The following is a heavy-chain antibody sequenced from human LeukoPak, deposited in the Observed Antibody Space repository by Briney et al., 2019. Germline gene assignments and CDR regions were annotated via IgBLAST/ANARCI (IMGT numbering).Heavy chain of an antibody. CDR1: GGSFSGYY. D-gene: IGHD5-18*01. V-gene: IGHV4-34*01. Sequence: SETLSLTCAVYGGSFSGYYWSWIRQPPGKGLECIGEINHSGSTNYNPSLKSRVTISVDTSKNQFSLKLSSVTAADTAVYYCATRRGYSYGYYPTDYWGQGTLVTVSS. CDR2: INHSGST. CDR3: ATRRGYSYGYYPTDY. J-gene: IGHJ4*02.